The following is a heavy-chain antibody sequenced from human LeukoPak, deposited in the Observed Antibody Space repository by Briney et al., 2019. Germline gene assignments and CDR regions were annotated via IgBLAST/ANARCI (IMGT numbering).Heavy chain of an antibody. CDR1: GFTFSSYG. CDR2: IWYDGSNK. D-gene: IGHD5-24*01. J-gene: IGHJ5*02. Sequence: PGGSLRLSCAASGFTFSSYGMHWVRQAPGKGLEWVAVIWYDGSNKYYADSVKGRFTISRDNSKNTLYLQMNSLRAEDTAVYYCARDVEMATIREDWFDPWGQGTLVTVSS. CDR3: ARDVEMATIREDWFDP. V-gene: IGHV3-33*01.